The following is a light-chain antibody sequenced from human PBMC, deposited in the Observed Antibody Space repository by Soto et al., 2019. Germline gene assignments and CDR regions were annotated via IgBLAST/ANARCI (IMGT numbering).Light chain of an antibody. V-gene: IGKV3-15*01. J-gene: IGKJ1*01. Sequence: EIVMTQSPATLSVSPGESATLSCRASQSVSSNLAWYQQKPCQAPRLLIYGASTRATRIPARFSGSASGTEFTLTISSLQPEDFAVYYCQQYNNWPQTFGQGTKVEIK. CDR1: QSVSSN. CDR3: QQYNNWPQT. CDR2: GAS.